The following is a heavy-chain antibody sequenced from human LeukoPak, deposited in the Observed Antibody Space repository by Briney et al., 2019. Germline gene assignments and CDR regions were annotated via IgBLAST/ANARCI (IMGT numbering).Heavy chain of an antibody. D-gene: IGHD3-10*01. J-gene: IGHJ4*02. V-gene: IGHV3-74*01. Sequence: GGSQRLSCAASGFTFSSHWMHWVRQAPGKGLVWVSRINSDGSSTSYADSVKGRFTISRDNAKNTLYLQMNSLRAEDTAVYYCARGPPYGSGSYYPGDYWGQGTLVTVSS. CDR3: ARGPPYGSGSYYPGDY. CDR1: GFTFSSHW. CDR2: INSDGSST.